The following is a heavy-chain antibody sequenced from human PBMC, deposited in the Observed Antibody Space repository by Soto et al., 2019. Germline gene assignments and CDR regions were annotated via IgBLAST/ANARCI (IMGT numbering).Heavy chain of an antibody. J-gene: IGHJ4*02. V-gene: IGHV4-30-4*01. CDR2: IYYSGST. Sequence: QVQLQESGPGLVKPSQTLSLTCTVSGGSISSGDYYWSWIRQPPGKRLEWNGYIYYSGSTFYNTSLKSRFTISVDTSKNQSALKLSSVTAADTAVDYCVWTMTTVDHWGQGTLVTVSS. CDR1: GGSISSGDYY. D-gene: IGHD4-17*01. CDR3: VWTMTTVDH.